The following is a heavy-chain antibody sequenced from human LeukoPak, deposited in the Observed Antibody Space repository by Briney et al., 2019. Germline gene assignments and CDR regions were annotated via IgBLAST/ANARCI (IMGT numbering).Heavy chain of an antibody. CDR3: VARGGWARFDY. Sequence: GGSLRLSCAASGFTFDDYGMSWVRQAPGKGLEWVSGINWNGGSTGYADSVKGRFTISRDNAKNSLYLQMNSLRGEDTAVYYCVARGGWARFDYWGQGTLVTVSS. CDR1: GFTFDDYG. D-gene: IGHD6-19*01. J-gene: IGHJ4*02. CDR2: INWNGGST. V-gene: IGHV3-20*04.